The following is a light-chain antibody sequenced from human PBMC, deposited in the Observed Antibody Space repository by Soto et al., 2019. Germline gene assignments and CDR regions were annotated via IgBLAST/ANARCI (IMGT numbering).Light chain of an antibody. CDR1: QSISSY. V-gene: IGKV1-39*01. J-gene: IGKJ1*01. Sequence: VGSRKTITCRASQSISSYLNWYQQKPGKAPKLLIYAASSLQSGVPSRFSGSGSGTDFTLPISSLKPENFATYSCQQSYSTPWRSDPETEVDIK. CDR2: AAS. CDR3: QQSYSTPWR.